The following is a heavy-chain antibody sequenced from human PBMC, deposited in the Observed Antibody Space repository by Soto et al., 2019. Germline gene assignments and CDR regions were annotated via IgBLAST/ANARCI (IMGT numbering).Heavy chain of an antibody. Sequence: GGSLRLSCAASGFTFSSYGMHWVRQAPGKGLEWVAVIWYDGSNKYYADSVKGRFTISRDNSKNTLYLQMNSLRAEDTAVYYCARARVLGGSGSYYFYYYYGMDVWGQGTTVTVSS. CDR1: GFTFSSYG. D-gene: IGHD3-10*01. V-gene: IGHV3-33*01. CDR3: ARARVLGGSGSYYFYYYYGMDV. CDR2: IWYDGSNK. J-gene: IGHJ6*02.